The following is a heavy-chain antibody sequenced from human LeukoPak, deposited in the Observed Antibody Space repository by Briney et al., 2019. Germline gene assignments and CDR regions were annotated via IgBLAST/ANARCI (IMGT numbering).Heavy chain of an antibody. CDR1: GYTFTSYG. V-gene: IGHV1-18*03. CDR3: ALSSGWYLTFDY. D-gene: IGHD6-19*01. CDR2: ISAYNGNT. J-gene: IGHJ4*02. Sequence: ASVKVSCRASGYTFTSYGISWVRQAPGQGLEWMGWISAYNGNTNYAQKLQGRVTMTTDTSTSTAYMELRSLRSDDMAVYYCALSSGWYLTFDYWGQGTLVTVSS.